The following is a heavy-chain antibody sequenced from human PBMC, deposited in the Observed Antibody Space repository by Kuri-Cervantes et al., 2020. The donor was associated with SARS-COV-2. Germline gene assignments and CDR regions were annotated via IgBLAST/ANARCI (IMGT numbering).Heavy chain of an antibody. D-gene: IGHD3-22*01. CDR1: GFTVSSNY. CDR3: ASIVTGDSSGYY. V-gene: IGHV3-53*01. CDR2: IYSGGST. Sequence: LSLTCAASGFTVSSNYMSWVRQAPGKGLEWVSVIYSGGSTYYADSVKGRFTISRDNSKDTLYLQINSLRAEDTAVYYCASIVTGDSSGYYWGQGTLVTVSS. J-gene: IGHJ4*02.